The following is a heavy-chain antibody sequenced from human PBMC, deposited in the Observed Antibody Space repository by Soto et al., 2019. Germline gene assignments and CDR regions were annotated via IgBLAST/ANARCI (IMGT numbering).Heavy chain of an antibody. D-gene: IGHD1-26*01. CDR2: IWYDGSNK. J-gene: IGHJ3*02. CDR3: ARGGELPDAFDI. V-gene: IGHV3-33*01. Sequence: GGSLRLSCAASGLTFSSYGMHWVRQAPGKGLEWVAVIWYDGSNKYYADSVKGRFTISRDNSKNTLYLQMNSLRAEDTAVYYCARGGELPDAFDIWGQGTMVTVSS. CDR1: GLTFSSYG.